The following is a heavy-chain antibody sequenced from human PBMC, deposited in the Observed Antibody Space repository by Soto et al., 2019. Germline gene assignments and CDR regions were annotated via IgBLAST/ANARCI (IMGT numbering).Heavy chain of an antibody. CDR1: GGTFSSYA. D-gene: IGHD2-2*01. Sequence: QVQLVQSGAEVKKPGSSVKVSCKASGGTFSSYAISWVRQAPGQGLEWMGGIIPIFGTANYAQKFQGRVTITADESTSTAYMELSSLRSEDTAVYYCARDSSCSSTSCYFISFDPWGQGTLVTVSS. J-gene: IGHJ5*02. CDR2: IIPIFGTA. CDR3: ARDSSCSSTSCYFISFDP. V-gene: IGHV1-69*01.